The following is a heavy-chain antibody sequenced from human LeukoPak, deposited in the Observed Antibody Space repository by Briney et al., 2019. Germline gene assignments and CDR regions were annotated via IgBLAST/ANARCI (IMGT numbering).Heavy chain of an antibody. V-gene: IGHV6-1*01. CDR2: TYYRSKWYN. CDR1: GDSVSSAA. Sequence: RSQTLSLTCAISGDSVSSAAWNWIRQSPSRGLEWLGRTYYRSKWYNDYAVSVKSRITIDPDTSKNQFSLQLNSVTPEDTAVYYCARGGIGYCTSSSCYFDYWGQGTLVTVSS. CDR3: ARGGIGYCTSSSCYFDY. J-gene: IGHJ4*02. D-gene: IGHD2-2*01.